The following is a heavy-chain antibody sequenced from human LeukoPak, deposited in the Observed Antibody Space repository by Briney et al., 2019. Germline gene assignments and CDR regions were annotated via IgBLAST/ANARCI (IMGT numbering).Heavy chain of an antibody. D-gene: IGHD6-6*01. CDR3: ARGNIATRRGENWFDP. J-gene: IGHJ5*02. Sequence: ASVKVSCKASGYTFTGDFIHGVRQAPGQGGEGMGWINSDSGGTNYPRKFQGRVTMTRDTSISTAYMELSSLRSDDTAVFYCARGNIATRRGENWFDPWGQGTLVTVSS. V-gene: IGHV1-2*02. CDR1: GYTFTGDF. CDR2: INSDSGGT.